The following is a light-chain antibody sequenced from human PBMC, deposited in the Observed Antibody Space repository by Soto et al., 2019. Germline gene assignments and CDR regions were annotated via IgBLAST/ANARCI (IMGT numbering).Light chain of an antibody. CDR1: QGIRSW. J-gene: IGKJ4*01. V-gene: IGKV1-12*01. CDR2: AAS. Sequence: DIQMTQSPSSVSASVGDRVTITCRASQGIRSWLAWYQQKPGKAPKLLIYAASSLGSGVPSRFSGNGSGTEFTLTISSLQTEDLATYYCQQTNSFPLPFGGGTKVEIK. CDR3: QQTNSFPLP.